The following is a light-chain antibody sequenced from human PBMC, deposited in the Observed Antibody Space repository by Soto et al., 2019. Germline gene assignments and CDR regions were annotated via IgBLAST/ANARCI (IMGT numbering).Light chain of an antibody. Sequence: EIVMTQSPASLSVSPEERVTLSCRASQSISTNLAWYQHKPGQAPRLLIYGASIRATGVPARFSGSRSGTEFTLTISSLQSEDFVVYYCQQYNNWLQTFGQGTNVDI. J-gene: IGKJ1*01. V-gene: IGKV3-15*01. CDR2: GAS. CDR3: QQYNNWLQT. CDR1: QSISTN.